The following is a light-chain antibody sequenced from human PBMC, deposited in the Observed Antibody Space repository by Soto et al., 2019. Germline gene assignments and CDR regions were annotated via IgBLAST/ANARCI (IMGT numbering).Light chain of an antibody. CDR1: QGISNY. CDR3: QQLNSFLPFT. J-gene: IGKJ3*01. Sequence: DLQLTQSPSFLSASVGDRVTITCRASQGISNYLAWYQQKPGKAPNLLIYGASTLQSGVPSRFSGSGSGTEFTLTISSLQPEDFATYYCQQLNSFLPFTFGPGTKVDIQ. V-gene: IGKV1-9*01. CDR2: GAS.